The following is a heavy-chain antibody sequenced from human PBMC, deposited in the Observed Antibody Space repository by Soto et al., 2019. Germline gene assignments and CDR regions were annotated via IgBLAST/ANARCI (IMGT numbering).Heavy chain of an antibody. CDR2: ITYDGSST. D-gene: IGHD3-10*01. V-gene: IGHV3-30*18. CDR3: AKDQMGRGWRTLDS. CDR1: GLTFSGYG. J-gene: IGHJ4*02. Sequence: QVQMVESGGGVVQPWTSLRLSCVVTGLTFSGYGMHWVRQAPGKGLEWVADITYDGSSTYYADAVKGRFTVSRDNSKNILYLQMTSLRGDDTAMYYCAKDQMGRGWRTLDSWGQGTLVIVSS.